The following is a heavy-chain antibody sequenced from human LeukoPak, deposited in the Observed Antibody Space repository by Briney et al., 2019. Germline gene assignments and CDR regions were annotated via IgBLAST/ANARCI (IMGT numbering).Heavy chain of an antibody. Sequence: ASVKVSCKASGYTFTGYYMHWVRQAPGQGLEWMGWINPNSGGTNYAQKFQGWVTMTRDTSISTAYMELSRLRSDDTAVYYCARSRVVPAAPEDAFDIWGQGTMVTVSS. J-gene: IGHJ3*02. D-gene: IGHD2-2*01. CDR3: ARSRVVPAAPEDAFDI. CDR2: INPNSGGT. CDR1: GYTFTGYY. V-gene: IGHV1-2*04.